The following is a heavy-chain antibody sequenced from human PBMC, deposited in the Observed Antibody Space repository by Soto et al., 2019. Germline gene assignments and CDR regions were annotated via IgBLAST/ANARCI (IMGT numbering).Heavy chain of an antibody. V-gene: IGHV3-21*01. Sequence: EVQLVESGGGLVKPGGSLRLSCAASGFTFSSYSMNWVRQAPGKGLEWVSSISSSSSYIYYADSVKGRFTISRDNAKNSLYLQMNSLRAEDTAVYYCARTGTLVYYYYGMDVWGQGTTVTVSS. J-gene: IGHJ6*02. CDR1: GFTFSSYS. D-gene: IGHD1-1*01. CDR2: ISSSSSYI. CDR3: ARTGTLVYYYYGMDV.